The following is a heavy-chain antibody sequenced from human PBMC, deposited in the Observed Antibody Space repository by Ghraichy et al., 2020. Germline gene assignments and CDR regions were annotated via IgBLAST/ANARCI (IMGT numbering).Heavy chain of an antibody. V-gene: IGHV4-39*01. D-gene: IGHD3-22*01. Sequence: SETLSLTCTVSGGSITSNIYYWSWIRQPPGKGLEWIASVYSSGSTYYNPSLKGRVTIYVDTSKNQFSLKLRSVTAADTAVYSCARHVPGHYGSSGNYPFDYWGQGTLVTVSS. CDR3: ARHVPGHYGSSGNYPFDY. J-gene: IGHJ4*02. CDR1: GGSITSNIYY. CDR2: VYSSGST.